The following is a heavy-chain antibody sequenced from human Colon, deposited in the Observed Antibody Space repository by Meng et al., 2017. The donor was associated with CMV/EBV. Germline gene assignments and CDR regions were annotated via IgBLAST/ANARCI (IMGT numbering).Heavy chain of an antibody. CDR2: IIGQSSSV. CDR1: GFLFSAHS. Sequence: GESLKISCEASGFLFSAHSMNWVRQAPGKGLEWVSSIIGQSSSVYYADSVKGRFTISRDNAKNSLFLQMNSLRVEDTALYYCAKDLYLGHCTSTTCYNGIDSWGQGTLVTVSS. CDR3: AKDLYLGHCTSTTCYNGIDS. D-gene: IGHD2-2*02. J-gene: IGHJ4*02. V-gene: IGHV3-21*04.